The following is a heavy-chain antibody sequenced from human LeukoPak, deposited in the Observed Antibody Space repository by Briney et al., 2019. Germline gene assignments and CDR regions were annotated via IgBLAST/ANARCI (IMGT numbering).Heavy chain of an antibody. Sequence: GRSLRLSCAASGFTFSTYGMHWVRQAPGKGLEWVAVISYDESNKYYADSVKGRFTISRDNSKNTLYLQMNSLRAEDTAVYYCARVWANSGNYYGEDYWGQGTLVTVSS. CDR1: GFTFSTYG. J-gene: IGHJ4*02. CDR2: ISYDESNK. D-gene: IGHD1-26*01. V-gene: IGHV3-30*03. CDR3: ARVWANSGNYYGEDY.